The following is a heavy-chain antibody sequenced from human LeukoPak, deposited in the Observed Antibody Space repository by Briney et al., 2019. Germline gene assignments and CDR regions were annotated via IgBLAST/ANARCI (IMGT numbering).Heavy chain of an antibody. CDR3: TKVEAYNSGWFDY. CDR2: ISYDGSNK. D-gene: IGHD6-19*01. CDR1: GFTFSSYA. V-gene: IGHV3-30-3*01. J-gene: IGHJ4*02. Sequence: GGSLRLSCAASGFTFSSYAMHWVRQAPGKGLEWVAVISYDGSNKYYADSVKGRFTISRDNSRNTLYLQMNSLRAEDTAVYYCTKVEAYNSGWFDYWGQGTLVTVSS.